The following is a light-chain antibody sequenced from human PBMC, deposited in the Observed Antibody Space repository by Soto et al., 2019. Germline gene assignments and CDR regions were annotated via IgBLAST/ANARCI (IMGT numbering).Light chain of an antibody. V-gene: IGKV3-11*01. CDR1: QSVGNF. J-gene: IGKJ4*01. Sequence: EVVLTQSPATLSLSPRARATLSCRASQSVGNFLAWYQQKPGQAPRLLIYDVSNRATGIPARFGGSGSGTDFTLTIRKLEPEDFAVYYCQHRANWPSSVTFVGGTRV. CDR2: DVS. CDR3: QHRANWPSSVT.